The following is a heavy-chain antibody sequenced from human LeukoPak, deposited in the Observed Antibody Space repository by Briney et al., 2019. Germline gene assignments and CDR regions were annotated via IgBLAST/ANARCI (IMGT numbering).Heavy chain of an antibody. CDR1: GFTFSSYW. D-gene: IGHD2/OR15-2a*01. V-gene: IGHV3-7*05. J-gene: IGHJ4*02. Sequence: GGSLRLSCAASGFTFSSYWMSWVRQPPGKGLEWVANIKEDGNAKYYADSVKGRFTISRDNAKNSLYLQMNSLRAEDTALYYCAKQRIWHDYWGQGTLVTVSS. CDR2: IKEDGNAK. CDR3: AKQRIWHDY.